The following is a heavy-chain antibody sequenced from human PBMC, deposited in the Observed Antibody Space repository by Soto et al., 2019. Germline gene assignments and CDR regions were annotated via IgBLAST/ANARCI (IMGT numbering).Heavy chain of an antibody. CDR2: IYYSGST. V-gene: IGHV4-30-4*01. CDR3: ARDTPPSRTPWYYGMDV. J-gene: IGHJ6*02. CDR1: GGSISSGDYY. Sequence: QVQLQESGPGLVKPSQTLSLTCTVSGGSISSGDYYWSWIRQPPGKGLEWIGYIYYSGSTYYNPPLKSRVTISVDTSKNQFSLKLSSVTAADTAVYYCARDTPPSRTPWYYGMDVWGQGTTVTVSS.